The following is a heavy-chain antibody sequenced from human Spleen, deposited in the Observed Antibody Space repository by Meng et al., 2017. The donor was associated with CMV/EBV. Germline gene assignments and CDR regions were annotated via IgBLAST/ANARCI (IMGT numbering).Heavy chain of an antibody. CDR1: GYNFSNYE. V-gene: IGHV1-18*01. J-gene: IGHJ4*02. Sequence: ASVKVSCKASGYNFSNYEITWVRQAPGQGLEWMGWISPYSGNRNYPRRLQGRVAMTTDTSTSTAYMELRSLRSDDTAVYFCARDPVVPAATIDYWGQGTLVTVSS. CDR2: ISPYSGNR. D-gene: IGHD2-2*01. CDR3: ARDPVVPAATIDY.